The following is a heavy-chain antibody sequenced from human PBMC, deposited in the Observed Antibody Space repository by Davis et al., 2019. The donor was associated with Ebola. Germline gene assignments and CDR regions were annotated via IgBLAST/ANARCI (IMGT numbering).Heavy chain of an antibody. J-gene: IGHJ4*02. CDR2: ISYDGSNK. CDR3: ARGSKWELLTFAFDY. Sequence: GESLKISCAASGFTFNTYGMHWVRQAPGKGLEWVAAISYDGSNKYYADSVKGRFTISRDNSKNTLYLQMNSLRAEDTAVYYCARGSKWELLTFAFDYWGQGTLVTVSS. CDR1: GFTFNTYG. V-gene: IGHV3-30*03. D-gene: IGHD1-26*01.